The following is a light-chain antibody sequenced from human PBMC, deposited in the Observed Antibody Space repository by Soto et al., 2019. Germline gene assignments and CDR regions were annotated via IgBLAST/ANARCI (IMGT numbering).Light chain of an antibody. J-gene: IGLJ1*01. Sequence: QSALTQPASVSGSPGQSITISCTGTSSDVGASNYVSWYQHHPGKAPKLILYDVTNRPSGVSNRFSGSKSGNTASLTISGLQAEDEADYYCSSYRRSTTLRYVFRAGTKVTVL. V-gene: IGLV2-14*03. CDR3: SSYRRSTTLRYV. CDR2: DVT. CDR1: SSDVGASNY.